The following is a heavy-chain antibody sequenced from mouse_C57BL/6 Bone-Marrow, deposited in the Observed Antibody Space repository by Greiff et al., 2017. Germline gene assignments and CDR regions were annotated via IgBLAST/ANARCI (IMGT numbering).Heavy chain of an antibody. V-gene: IGHV1-22*01. D-gene: IGHD1-1*01. CDR1: GYTFTDYN. CDR2: INPNNGGT. CDR3: ARSRRLLLRYGAMDY. J-gene: IGHJ4*01. Sequence: VQLQQSGPELVKPGASVKMSCKASGYTFTDYNMHWVKQSHGKSLEWIGYINPNNGGTSYNQKFKGKATLTVNKSSSTASMELRNLTSEDSAVYYCARSRRLLLRYGAMDYWGQGTSVTVT.